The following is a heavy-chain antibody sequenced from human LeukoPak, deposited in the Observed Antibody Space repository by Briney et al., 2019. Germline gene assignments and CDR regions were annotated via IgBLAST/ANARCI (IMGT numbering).Heavy chain of an antibody. CDR1: GFTFSSYA. CDR2: ISGSGGST. D-gene: IGHD2-2*01. J-gene: IGHJ4*02. V-gene: IGHV3-23*01. Sequence: GGSLRLSCAASGFTFSSYAMSWVRQAPGKGLEWVSAISGSGGSTYYADSVKGRFTISRDDSKNTLYLQMNSLRAEDTAVYYCAKRHGDCSSSSCYGFDYWGQGTLVTVSS. CDR3: AKRHGDCSSSSCYGFDY.